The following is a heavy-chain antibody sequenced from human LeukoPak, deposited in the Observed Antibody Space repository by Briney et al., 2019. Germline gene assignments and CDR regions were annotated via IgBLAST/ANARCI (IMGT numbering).Heavy chain of an antibody. Sequence: GSLRLSCAASGFTFSSSWMSWVRQAPGKGREWVANIKQNGSEKSYVESVRGRFTISRDNAKNSLYLQLNSLRAEDTALYYCARDNPPDYWGQGTLVTVSS. CDR3: ARDNPPDY. CDR2: IKQNGSEK. J-gene: IGHJ4*02. V-gene: IGHV3-7*03. CDR1: GFTFSSSW.